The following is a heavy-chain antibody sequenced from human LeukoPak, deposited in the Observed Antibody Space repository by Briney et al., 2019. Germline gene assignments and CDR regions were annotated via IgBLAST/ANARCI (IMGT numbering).Heavy chain of an antibody. D-gene: IGHD2-2*01. CDR2: TYYRSKRYN. CDR3: ARDLCTSSSCPNNWIDP. J-gene: IGHJ5*02. Sequence: SQTLSLTCAISGDSISSNSAAWNWIRQSPSRGLEWLGRTYYRSKRYNNYEISVKSRITINPDTSKNQFSLQLNSVTPEDTAVYYCARDLCTSSSCPNNWIDPWGQGTLVTVSS. CDR1: GDSISSNSAA. V-gene: IGHV6-1*01.